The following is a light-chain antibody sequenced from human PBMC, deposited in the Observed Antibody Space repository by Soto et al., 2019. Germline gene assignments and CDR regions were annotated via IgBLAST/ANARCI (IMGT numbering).Light chain of an antibody. V-gene: IGKV3-11*01. CDR1: QTVSSK. CDR2: DTS. J-gene: IGKJ1*01. CDR3: HQRQSWPRT. Sequence: EIVLTQSPATLSSSPGERATLSCRASQTVSSKLAWYQHKPGQAPRLPIYDTSNRAGGIPARFSGSGSGTDFTLTISSLEPEDFAVYYCHQRQSWPRTFGQGTKVDIK.